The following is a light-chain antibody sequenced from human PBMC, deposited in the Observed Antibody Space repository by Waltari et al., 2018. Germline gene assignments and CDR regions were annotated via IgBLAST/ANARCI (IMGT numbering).Light chain of an antibody. CDR1: QTLTSK. CDR2: GAS. V-gene: IGKV3-15*01. J-gene: IGKJ2*01. CDR3: QQYNNRPYT. Sequence: IALTQSPATLSVSPGERATVPCMASQTLTSKLAWYPQKPGLTPRLLLYGASTRATGIPARFRGSGSGTQFTLTISSLQSEDFVVYYCQQYNNRPYTFGQGTKLEIK.